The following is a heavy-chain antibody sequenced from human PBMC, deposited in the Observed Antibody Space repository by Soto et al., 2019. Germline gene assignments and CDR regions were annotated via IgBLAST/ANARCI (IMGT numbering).Heavy chain of an antibody. D-gene: IGHD6-19*01. V-gene: IGHV1-18*04. Sequence: ASVKVSCKASGYTFTRHSINWVRQAPGQGLEWVGWISNYNGDTKYAEKFQGRVTLTTDTSTTTTYMDQRSLTSDDTAVYFCARGDSTGSPTGWFDPWGQGTLVTVSS. CDR1: GYTFTRHS. CDR3: ARGDSTGSPTGWFDP. J-gene: IGHJ5*02. CDR2: ISNYNGDT.